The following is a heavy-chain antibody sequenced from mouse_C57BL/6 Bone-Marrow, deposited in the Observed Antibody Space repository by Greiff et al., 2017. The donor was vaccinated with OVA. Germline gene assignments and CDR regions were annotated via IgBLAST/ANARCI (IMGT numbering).Heavy chain of an antibody. Sequence: QVQLQQPGAELVKPGASVKLSCKASGYTFTSYWMHWVKQRPGQGLEWIGMIHPNSGSTNYNEKFKSKATLTVDKSSSTAYMQLSSLTSEDSAVYYCARWEGYRSSLYYFDYWGQGTTLTVSA. D-gene: IGHD1-1*01. CDR3: ARWEGYRSSLYYFDY. J-gene: IGHJ2*01. V-gene: IGHV1-64*01. CDR1: GYTFTSYW. CDR2: IHPNSGST.